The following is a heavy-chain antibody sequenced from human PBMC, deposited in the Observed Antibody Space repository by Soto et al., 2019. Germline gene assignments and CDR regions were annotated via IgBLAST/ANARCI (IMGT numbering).Heavy chain of an antibody. CDR1: GFTFSSYS. J-gene: IGHJ4*02. V-gene: IGHV3-48*02. CDR3: ARDLLASEYYYDSSGFDY. D-gene: IGHD3-22*01. Sequence: EVQLVESGGGLVQPGGSLRLSCAASGFTFSSYSMNWVRQAPGKGLEWVSYISSSSSTIYYADSVKGRFPISRDNAKNSLYLQMNSLRDEDTAVYYCARDLLASEYYYDSSGFDYWGQGTLVTVSS. CDR2: ISSSSSTI.